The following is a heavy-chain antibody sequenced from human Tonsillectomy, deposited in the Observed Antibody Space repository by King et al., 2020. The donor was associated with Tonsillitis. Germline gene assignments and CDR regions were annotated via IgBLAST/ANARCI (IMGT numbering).Heavy chain of an antibody. CDR3: ARVTGPLDF. Sequence: AQLVQSGAEVKKPGASVKVACKTSGYTFSNFGINWVRQAPGQGLEWMGWISGYNGNTNYAQKFQGRVTMTTDTSTSTAYMELRSLRSDDTAVYYCARVTGPLDFWGQGTLVTVSS. D-gene: IGHD1-20*01. V-gene: IGHV1-18*01. CDR2: ISGYNGNT. J-gene: IGHJ4*02. CDR1: GYTFSNFG.